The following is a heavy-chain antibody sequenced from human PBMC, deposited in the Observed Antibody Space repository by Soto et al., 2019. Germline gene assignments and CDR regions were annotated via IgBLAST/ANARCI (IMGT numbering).Heavy chain of an antibody. CDR3: AGDRSSSRSFDY. V-gene: IGHV1-3*01. D-gene: IGHD6-6*01. CDR2: INPGNGDT. J-gene: IGHJ4*02. CDR1: GYPFTIYA. Sequence: ASVKVSCKASGYPFTIYAIHWVRQAPGQSLEWMGWINPGNGDTKYSQIFQGRVTITWDTSAHTAYMDLSSLISEDTADYYCAGDRSSSRSFDYWGQGARVTVSS.